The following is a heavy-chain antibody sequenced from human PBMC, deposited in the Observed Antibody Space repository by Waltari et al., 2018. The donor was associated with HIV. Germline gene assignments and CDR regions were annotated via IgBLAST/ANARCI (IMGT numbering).Heavy chain of an antibody. D-gene: IGHD2-21*02. CDR3: ARAPCGGDCYSSSGVAYYYYGMDV. CDR2: IYYSGST. CDR1: GGPLSRGDYY. V-gene: IGHV4-30-4*01. J-gene: IGHJ6*02. Sequence: QVQLQESGPGLVKPSQTLSLPCTVSGGPLSRGDYYWSWIRQPSGQGLEWIGYIYYSGSTYYNPSLKSRVTISVDTSKNQFSLKLSSVIAADTAVYYCARAPCGGDCYSSSGVAYYYYGMDVWGQGTTVTVSS.